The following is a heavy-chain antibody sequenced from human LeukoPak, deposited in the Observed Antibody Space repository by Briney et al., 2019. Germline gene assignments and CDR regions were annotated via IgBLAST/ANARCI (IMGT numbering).Heavy chain of an antibody. CDR3: AKGSVAGGRNYYYYMDV. J-gene: IGHJ6*03. D-gene: IGHD6-19*01. V-gene: IGHV3-23*01. Sequence: GGSLRLSYAASGFNFCSYSMTWVSHPPGKGLEWVSVISADSATTFYADSVRGRFTISRDNSKSTLYLQMNSLRAEDTAVYYCAKGSVAGGRNYYYYMDVWGKGTTVTISS. CDR2: ISADSATT. CDR1: GFNFCSYS.